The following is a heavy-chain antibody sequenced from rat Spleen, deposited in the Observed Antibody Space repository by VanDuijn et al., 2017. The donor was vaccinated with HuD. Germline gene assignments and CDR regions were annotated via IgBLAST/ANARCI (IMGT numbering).Heavy chain of an antibody. V-gene: IGHV5-31*01. D-gene: IGHD1-12*01. CDR2: ITNTGGST. J-gene: IGHJ2*01. Sequence: EVQLVESGGGLVQPGRSMKLSCAASGFTFNNYWMTWIRQAPGKGLEWVASITNTGGSTYYPDSVKGRFTISRDNAKSTLYLQMNSLRSEDTATYYCAKESYLQPLFDHWGQGVMVTVSS. CDR1: GFTFNNYW. CDR3: AKESYLQPLFDH.